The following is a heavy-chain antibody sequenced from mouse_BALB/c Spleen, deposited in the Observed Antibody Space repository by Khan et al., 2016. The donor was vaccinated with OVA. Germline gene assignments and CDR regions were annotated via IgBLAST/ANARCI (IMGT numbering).Heavy chain of an antibody. Sequence: QVQLKESGPGLVAPSQSLSITCTISGFSLTNYGVHWVRQAPGKVLDWLVVMWSVGSITSSSVLKSRLSISKDNSKSQVFLKMNSLQTDDTAMYYCARQPYYHYYIMDYWGQGTSVTVSS. V-gene: IGHV2-6-1*01. D-gene: IGHD2-10*01. CDR3: ARQPYYHYYIMDY. CDR1: GFSLTNYG. J-gene: IGHJ4*01. CDR2: MWSVGSI.